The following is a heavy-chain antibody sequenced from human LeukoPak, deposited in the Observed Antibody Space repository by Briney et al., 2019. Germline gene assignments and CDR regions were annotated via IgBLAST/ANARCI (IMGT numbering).Heavy chain of an antibody. CDR2: ISGSGGST. J-gene: IGHJ4*02. CDR3: AKGYDFWSGYYLVY. CDR1: GFTFSSYA. D-gene: IGHD3-3*01. V-gene: IGHV3-23*01. Sequence: GGSLRLSCAASGFTFSSYAMSWVRQAPGKGLEWVSAISGSGGSTYYADSVKGRFTISRDNSKNTLYLQMNSLRAEDTAVYYCAKGYDFWSGYYLVYWGQGTLVTVSS.